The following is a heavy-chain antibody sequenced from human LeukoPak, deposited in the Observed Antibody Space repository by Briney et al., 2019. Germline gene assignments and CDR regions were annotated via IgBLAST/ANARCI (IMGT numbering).Heavy chain of an antibody. CDR3: ARDLSSGGWDY. J-gene: IGHJ4*02. Sequence: PGGSLRLSRAASGFTFSSYEMNWVRQAPGEGLEWVSVIYSGGSTYYADSVKGRFTISRDNSKNTPYLQMNSLRAEDTAVYYCARDLSSGGWDYWGQGTLVTVSS. V-gene: IGHV3-53*01. CDR2: IYSGGST. D-gene: IGHD6-19*01. CDR1: GFTFSSYE.